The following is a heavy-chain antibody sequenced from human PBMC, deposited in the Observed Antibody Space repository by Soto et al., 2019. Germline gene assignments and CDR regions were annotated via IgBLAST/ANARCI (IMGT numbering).Heavy chain of an antibody. CDR1: GFIFSTYA. Sequence: EVQLLESGGGLGQRGGSLRLSCAASGFIFSTYAMSWVRQAPGKGLEWVSGISGRGGTTYYADSVKGRFTISRDNSKNPLYLQMNRLRAEDTAVYFCAKEGAALQFLEGGAFQYWGQGTLVTVSS. CDR3: AKEGAALQFLEGGAFQY. D-gene: IGHD3-3*01. V-gene: IGHV3-23*01. CDR2: ISGRGGTT. J-gene: IGHJ1*01.